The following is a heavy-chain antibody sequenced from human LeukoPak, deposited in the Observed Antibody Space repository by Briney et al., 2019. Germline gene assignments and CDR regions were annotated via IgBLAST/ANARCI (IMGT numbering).Heavy chain of an antibody. CDR2: IWYDGSNK. J-gene: IGHJ4*02. CDR1: GFTFSSYG. D-gene: IGHD3-22*01. Sequence: GGSLRLSCAASGFTFSSYGMHWVRQAPGKGLEWVAVIWYDGSNKYSADSVKGRFTISRDNSKNTLYLQMNSLRAEDTAVYYCAKDMYYYDSSGYSFDYWGQGTLVTVSS. CDR3: AKDMYYYDSSGYSFDY. V-gene: IGHV3-30*02.